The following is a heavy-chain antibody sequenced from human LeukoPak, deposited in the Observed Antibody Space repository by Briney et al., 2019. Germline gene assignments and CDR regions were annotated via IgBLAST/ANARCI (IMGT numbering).Heavy chain of an antibody. J-gene: IGHJ2*01. D-gene: IGHD5-12*01. CDR1: GGSISGSY. CDR3: ARDQNSGYDFLPYWYFDL. CDR2: MYNSGST. Sequence: SETLSLTCTVSGGSISGSYWSWIRQPPGKGLEWIAYMYNSGSTNYNPSLKSRVTISIDTSKNQFSLKLSSVTAADTAVYYCARDQNSGYDFLPYWYFDLWGRGTLVTVSS. V-gene: IGHV4-4*08.